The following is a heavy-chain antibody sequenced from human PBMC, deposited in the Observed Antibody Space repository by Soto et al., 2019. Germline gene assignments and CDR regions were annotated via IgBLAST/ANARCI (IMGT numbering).Heavy chain of an antibody. CDR2: IYPGDSDT. CDR3: ARIPIYDFWSGYYPVYFDY. J-gene: IGHJ4*02. V-gene: IGHV5-51*01. CDR1: GYSFTSYW. Sequence: GESLKISCKGSGYSFTSYWIGWVRQMPGKGLEWMGIIYPGDSDTRYSPSFQGQVTISADKSISTAYLQWSSLKASGTAMYYCARIPIYDFWSGYYPVYFDYWGQGTLVTVSS. D-gene: IGHD3-3*01.